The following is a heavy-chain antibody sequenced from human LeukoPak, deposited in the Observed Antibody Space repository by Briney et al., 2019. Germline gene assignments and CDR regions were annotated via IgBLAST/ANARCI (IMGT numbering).Heavy chain of an antibody. CDR2: INHSGST. CDR1: GGSFSGYY. CDR3: ARETYYYDP. D-gene: IGHD3-22*01. V-gene: IGHV4-34*01. Sequence: PSETLSLTCAVYGGSFSGYYWSWIRQPPGKGLEWIGEINHSGSTNYNPSLKSRVTISVDTSKNQFSLRLSSVTAADTAVYYCARETYYYDPWGQRTLVTVSS. J-gene: IGHJ5*02.